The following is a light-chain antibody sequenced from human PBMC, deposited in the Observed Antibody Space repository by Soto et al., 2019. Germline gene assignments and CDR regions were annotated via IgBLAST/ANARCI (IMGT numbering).Light chain of an antibody. CDR1: SADIGGYDF. V-gene: IGLV2-11*01. CDR2: DVT. Sequence: QSALTQPRSVSGSPGQSVTISCTGTSADIGGYDFVSWYQQDPGKAPKLMIYDVTKRPSGVPGRFSGSKSGNMASLTISGLQAEDEADYYCSSFAGSHVAFGGGTKLTVL. J-gene: IGLJ2*01. CDR3: SSFAGSHVA.